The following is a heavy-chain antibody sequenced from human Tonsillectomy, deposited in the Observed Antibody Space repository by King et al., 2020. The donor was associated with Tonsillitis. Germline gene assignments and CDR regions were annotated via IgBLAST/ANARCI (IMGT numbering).Heavy chain of an antibody. Sequence: VQLVESGGALVQPGGSLRLSCIASGFTFSSYAMNWVRQAPGKGLEWVSVISGSGSTTYYADSVKGRFTISRDNSKNTLYLQMNSLRAEDTAVYYCAKDTPGPVTSIPGPFDYWGQGTLVTVSS. D-gene: IGHD2-2*02. V-gene: IGHV3-23*04. CDR1: GFTFSSYA. CDR3: AKDTPGPVTSIPGPFDY. J-gene: IGHJ4*02. CDR2: ISGSGSTT.